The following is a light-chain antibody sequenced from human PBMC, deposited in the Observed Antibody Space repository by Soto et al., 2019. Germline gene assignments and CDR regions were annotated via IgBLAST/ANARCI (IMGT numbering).Light chain of an antibody. J-gene: IGKJ1*01. CDR2: DAS. V-gene: IGKV3-11*01. Sequence: EILLTHSPAALSFCPVGRSTLSCMPSQSVSSYLAWYQQKPGQAPRLLIYDASNRATGIPARFSGSGSGTDFTLTISSLEPEDFAVYYCQQRSNWPPWTFGQGTKVDIK. CDR1: QSVSSY. CDR3: QQRSNWPPWT.